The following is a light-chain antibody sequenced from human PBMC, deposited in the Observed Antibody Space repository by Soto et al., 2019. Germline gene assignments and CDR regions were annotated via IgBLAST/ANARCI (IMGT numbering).Light chain of an antibody. V-gene: IGKV1-5*01. CDR1: QSISSW. Sequence: DIQMTQSPSTLSASVGDRVTITCRASQSISSWLAWYQQNPGKAPKLLMFDASSLDSGVPSRFSGSGSGTEFTRTISSLQPDDFATYYCQQYNAYPWTFGQGTKVEIK. CDR3: QQYNAYPWT. CDR2: DAS. J-gene: IGKJ1*01.